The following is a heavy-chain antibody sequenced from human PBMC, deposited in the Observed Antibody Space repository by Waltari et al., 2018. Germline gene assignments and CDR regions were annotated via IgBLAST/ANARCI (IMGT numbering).Heavy chain of an antibody. CDR3: ARGDSGSQDAFDI. CDR2: SIPILGIA. D-gene: IGHD1-26*01. Sequence: QVQLVQSGAEVKKPGSSVKVSCKASGGTFSSYAISWVRQAPGQGLEWMGGSIPILGIANYAQKFQGRVTITADESTSTAYMELSSLRSEDTAVYYCARGDSGSQDAFDIWGQGTMVTVSS. V-gene: IGHV1-69*04. J-gene: IGHJ3*02. CDR1: GGTFSSYA.